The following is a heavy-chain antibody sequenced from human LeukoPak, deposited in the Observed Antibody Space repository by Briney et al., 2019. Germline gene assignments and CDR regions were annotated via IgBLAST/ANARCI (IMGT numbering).Heavy chain of an antibody. CDR1: GGTFSSYA. CDR3: ALAGFLEWLSGPFDY. D-gene: IGHD3-3*01. V-gene: IGHV1-69*13. Sequence: ASVKVSCKASGGTFSSYAISWVRQAPGQGLEWMGRIIPIFGTANYAQKFQGRVTITADESTSTAYMELSSLRSEDTAVYYCALAGFLEWLSGPFDYWGQGTLVTVYS. J-gene: IGHJ4*02. CDR2: IIPIFGTA.